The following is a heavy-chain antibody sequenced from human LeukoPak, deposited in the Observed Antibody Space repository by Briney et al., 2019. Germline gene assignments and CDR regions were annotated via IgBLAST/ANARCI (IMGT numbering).Heavy chain of an antibody. Sequence: PGGSLRLSCAASGFTFSNHWINWVRQAPGKGLEWVANIKQDGSERYYVDSVKGRFTISRDNAKSSLYLQMNNLRAEDTAVYYCATGYKYGYCFDYWGRGTVVTVSS. V-gene: IGHV3-7*03. CDR2: IKQDGSER. CDR3: ATGYKYGYCFDY. CDR1: GFTFSNHW. J-gene: IGHJ4*02. D-gene: IGHD5-18*01.